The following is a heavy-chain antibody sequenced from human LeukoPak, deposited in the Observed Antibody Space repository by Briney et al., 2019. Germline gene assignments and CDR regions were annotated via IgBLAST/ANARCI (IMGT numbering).Heavy chain of an antibody. D-gene: IGHD1-7*01. CDR1: GFTFDDYD. CDR3: AAGLNYVFDY. V-gene: IGHV3-20*04. Sequence: GGSLRLSCAASGFTFDDYDMSWVRQAPGKGLEWVSDINWNGGSTGYADSVKGRFTIPRDNAKNSLYLQMNSLRSEDTAVYYCAAGLNYVFDYWGQGTLVTVSS. CDR2: INWNGGST. J-gene: IGHJ4*02.